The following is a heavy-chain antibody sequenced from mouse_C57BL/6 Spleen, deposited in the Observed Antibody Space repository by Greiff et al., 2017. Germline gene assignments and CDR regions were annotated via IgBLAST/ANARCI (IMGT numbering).Heavy chain of an antibody. CDR2: INPNYGTT. CDR3: ARGGSTDAMDY. Sequence: VESGASVKISCTASGYSFTDYNMNWVKQSNGKSLEWIGVINPNYGTTSYNQKFKGKATLTVDQSSSTAYMQLNSLTSEDSAVYYCARGGSTDAMDYWGQGTSVTVSS. CDR1: GYSFTDYN. J-gene: IGHJ4*01. V-gene: IGHV1-39*01. D-gene: IGHD1-1*01.